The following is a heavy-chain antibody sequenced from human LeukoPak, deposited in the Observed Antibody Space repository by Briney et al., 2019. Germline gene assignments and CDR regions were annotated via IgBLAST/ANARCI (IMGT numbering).Heavy chain of an antibody. CDR1: GFTFDDYG. V-gene: IGHV3-20*04. CDR2: INWNGGST. Sequence: PGGSLRLSCAASGFTFDDYGMSWVRQAPGKGLEWVSGINWNGGSTGYADSVKGRFTISRDNAKNSLYLQMNSLRAEDTALYYCARSPSSSWTNWFDPWGQGTLVTVSS. D-gene: IGHD6-13*01. J-gene: IGHJ5*02. CDR3: ARSPSSSWTNWFDP.